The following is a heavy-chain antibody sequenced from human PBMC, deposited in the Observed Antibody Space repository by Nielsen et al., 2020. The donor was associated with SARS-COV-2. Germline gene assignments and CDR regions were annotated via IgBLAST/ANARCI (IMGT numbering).Heavy chain of an antibody. D-gene: IGHD6-13*01. CDR1: GGSISSGGYY. V-gene: IGHV4-31*03. Sequence: SETLSLTCTVSGGSISSGGYYWSWIRQHPGKGLEWIGYIYYSGSTYYNPSLKSRVTISVDTSKNQFSLKLSSVTAADTAVYYCARGVEMSIAAAGRGVNWFDPWGQGTLVTVSS. CDR2: IYYSGST. CDR3: ARGVEMSIAAAGRGVNWFDP. J-gene: IGHJ5*02.